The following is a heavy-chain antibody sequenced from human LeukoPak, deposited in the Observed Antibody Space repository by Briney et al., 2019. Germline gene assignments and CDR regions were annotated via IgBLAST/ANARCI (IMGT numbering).Heavy chain of an antibody. Sequence: SGGSLRLSCAASGFTFSSYGMHWVRQAPGKGLEWVAVISYDGSNKYYADSVKGRFTISRDNSKNTLYLQMNSLTVEDTAVYYCAKTGFQWGDYFYYMDVWGKGTTVTVSS. D-gene: IGHD1-14*01. J-gene: IGHJ6*03. CDR1: GFTFSSYG. CDR3: AKTGFQWGDYFYYMDV. CDR2: ISYDGSNK. V-gene: IGHV3-30*18.